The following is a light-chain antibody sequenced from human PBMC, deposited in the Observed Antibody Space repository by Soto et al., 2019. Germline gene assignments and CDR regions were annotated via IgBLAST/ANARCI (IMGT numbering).Light chain of an antibody. J-gene: IGKJ4*01. Sequence: EIVLTQSPGTLSLSPGERATLSCRASQSVSSNYLAWYQQKPGQAPWLLLYGASNRATGIPDRFSGSGSGTDFTLTISSVEPEDVGVYYCQQYGSSRALSFGGGTKVEIK. V-gene: IGKV3-20*01. CDR3: QQYGSSRALS. CDR2: GAS. CDR1: QSVSSNY.